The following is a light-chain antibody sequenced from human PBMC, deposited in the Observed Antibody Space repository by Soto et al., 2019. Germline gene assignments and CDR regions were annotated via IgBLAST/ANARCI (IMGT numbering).Light chain of an antibody. V-gene: IGKV4-1*01. CDR3: EQYYSTPLT. J-gene: IGKJ4*02. CDR2: WAS. CDR1: QSVLYSSNNKNY. Sequence: DIVMTQSPDSLAVFLGERATINCKSSQSVLYSSNNKNYLAWYQQKPGQPPKLLIYWASTRESGVPDRYSGSGSGTDFTLAISSLQAEDVAIYYCEQYYSTPLTFGGGTQVEIK.